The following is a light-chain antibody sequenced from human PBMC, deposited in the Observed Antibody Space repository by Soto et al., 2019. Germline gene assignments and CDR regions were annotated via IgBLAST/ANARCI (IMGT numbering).Light chain of an antibody. CDR3: QQNDNLRWT. Sequence: DIHLTQSPSSLSASVGYIVTITCQASQDISTFLNWYQQKPGKAPNLLIYDASELQTGVPSRFSGSGSGTDFTFTINSLQPEDIATYYCQQNDNLRWTFGQGSKVDIK. CDR2: DAS. V-gene: IGKV1-33*01. CDR1: QDISTF. J-gene: IGKJ1*01.